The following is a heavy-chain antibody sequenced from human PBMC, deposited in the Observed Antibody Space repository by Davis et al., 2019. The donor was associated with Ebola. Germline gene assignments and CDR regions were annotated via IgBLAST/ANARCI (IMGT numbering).Heavy chain of an antibody. D-gene: IGHD6-19*01. J-gene: IGHJ4*02. V-gene: IGHV3-21*01. Sequence: GESLKISCAASGFTFSTYSMSWVRQAPGKGLEWVSSISSDSDYIYYADSAKGRFTISRDNAKNSLYLQMNSLRDEDTAVYYCARERYSSGWYYFDYWGQGTLVTVSS. CDR3: ARERYSSGWYYFDY. CDR1: GFTFSTYS. CDR2: ISSDSDYI.